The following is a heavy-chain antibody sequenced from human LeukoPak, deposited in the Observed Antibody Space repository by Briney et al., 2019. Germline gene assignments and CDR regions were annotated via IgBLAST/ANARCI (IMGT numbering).Heavy chain of an antibody. CDR1: GGSISSYY. V-gene: IGHV4-59*01. CDR2: IYYSGST. Sequence: SETLSLTCTVSGGSISSYYWSWIRQPPGKGLEWIGYIYYSGSTNYNPSLKSRVAISVDTSKNQFSLKLSSVTAADTAVYYCARVDSSNWYEYRGYFDYWGQGTLVTVSS. J-gene: IGHJ4*02. D-gene: IGHD6-13*01. CDR3: ARVDSSNWYEYRGYFDY.